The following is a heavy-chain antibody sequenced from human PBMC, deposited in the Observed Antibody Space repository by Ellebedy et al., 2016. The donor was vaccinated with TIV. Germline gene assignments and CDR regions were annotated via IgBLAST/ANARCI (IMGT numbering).Heavy chain of an antibody. CDR2: INSAGSI. V-gene: IGHV3-53*01. CDR1: GFTFSSYD. J-gene: IGHJ4*02. D-gene: IGHD3-22*01. Sequence: GESLKISCAASGFTFSSYDMHWVRQAPGKGLAWVSLINSAGSIYYADSVKGRFIISRDNSKNTLYLQMNSLRVEDTAVYYCVRGAGYLFDYWGQGILVTVSS. CDR3: VRGAGYLFDY.